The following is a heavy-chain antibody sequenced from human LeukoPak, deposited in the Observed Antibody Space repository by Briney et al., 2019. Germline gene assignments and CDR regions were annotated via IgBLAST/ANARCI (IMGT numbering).Heavy chain of an antibody. Sequence: ASVKVSCKVSGYTFTTYSMNWVRQAPGQGLGWMGCVNTDTGNPTYAQGFTGRFVFSLDTSVSTSYRQISSLKAEDTAVYYCARGYCSGGSCHTLDCWGQGTLVTVSS. D-gene: IGHD2-15*01. CDR1: GYTFTTYS. CDR3: ARGYCSGGSCHTLDC. V-gene: IGHV7-4-1*02. CDR2: VNTDTGNP. J-gene: IGHJ4*02.